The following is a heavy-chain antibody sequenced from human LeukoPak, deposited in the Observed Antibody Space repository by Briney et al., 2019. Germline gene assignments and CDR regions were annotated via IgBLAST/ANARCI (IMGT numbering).Heavy chain of an antibody. CDR2: IRYDGSNK. V-gene: IGHV3-30*02. Sequence: GGSLRLSCAASGFTFSSYGMHWVRQAPGKGLEWVAFIRYDGSNKYYADSVKGRFTISGDNSKNTLYLQMNSLRAEDTAVYYCAKTRGSSGWLSFDYWGQGTLVTVSS. D-gene: IGHD6-19*01. CDR3: AKTRGSSGWLSFDY. J-gene: IGHJ4*02. CDR1: GFTFSSYG.